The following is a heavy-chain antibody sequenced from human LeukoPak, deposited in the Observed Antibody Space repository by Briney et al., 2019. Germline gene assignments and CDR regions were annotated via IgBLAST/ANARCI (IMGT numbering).Heavy chain of an antibody. Sequence: GGSLRLSCAASGFTFDIYAMHWVRQAPGKGLEWVSGISWNSGIIDYADSVKGRFTISRDNAKNSLSLQMNSLRAEDTALYYGAKALPMAPFDYWGQGTLVTVSS. D-gene: IGHD3-10*01. CDR2: ISWNSGII. V-gene: IGHV3-9*01. CDR1: GFTFDIYA. J-gene: IGHJ4*02. CDR3: AKALPMAPFDY.